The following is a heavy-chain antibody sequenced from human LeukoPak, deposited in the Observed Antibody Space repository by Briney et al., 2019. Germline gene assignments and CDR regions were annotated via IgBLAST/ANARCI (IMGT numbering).Heavy chain of an antibody. CDR3: ARGARYQLLPLFDY. CDR1: GYTFTSYG. D-gene: IGHD2-2*01. V-gene: IGHV1-18*01. CDR2: ISAYNGNT. J-gene: IGHJ4*02. Sequence: ASVKVSCNASGYTFTSYGISWVRQAPGQGLEWMGWISAYNGNTNYAQKLQGRVTMTTDTSTSTAYMELRSLRSGDTAVYYCARGARYQLLPLFDYWGQGTLVTVSS.